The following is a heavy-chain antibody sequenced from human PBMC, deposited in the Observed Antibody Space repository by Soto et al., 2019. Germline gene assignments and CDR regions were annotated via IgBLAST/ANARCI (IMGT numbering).Heavy chain of an antibody. Sequence: GGYPRISCAASGFTFSSYSMNWVRQAPGKGLEWVSSISSSSSYIYYADSVKGRFTISRDNAKNSLYLQMNSLRAEDTAVYYCASFLGSSTPLDNWCQGTLLSVS. CDR3: ASFLGSSTPLDN. J-gene: IGHJ4*02. CDR2: ISSSSSYI. V-gene: IGHV3-21*01. CDR1: GFTFSSYS. D-gene: IGHD6-13*01.